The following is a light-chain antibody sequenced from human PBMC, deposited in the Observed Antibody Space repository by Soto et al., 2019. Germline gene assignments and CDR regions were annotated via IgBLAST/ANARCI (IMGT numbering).Light chain of an antibody. J-gene: IGKJ2*01. CDR3: QRYDSYSPFT. CDR2: KAS. CDR1: QTISSS. Sequence: DIPMTQFPPTLSASIGDRVTITCRASQTISSSLAWYQQKPGKAPKLLIYKASTLETGVPTRFSGSGTRTEFTLNISSLQPDDFAASYCQRYDSYSPFTFGQGTRLEIK. V-gene: IGKV1-5*03.